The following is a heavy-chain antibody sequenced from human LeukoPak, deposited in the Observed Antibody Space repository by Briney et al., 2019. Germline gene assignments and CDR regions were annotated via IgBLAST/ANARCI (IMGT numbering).Heavy chain of an antibody. V-gene: IGHV7-4-1*02. CDR1: GYTFTSYA. J-gene: IGHJ3*02. CDR2: INTNTGNP. D-gene: IGHD3-22*01. Sequence: ASVKVSCKASGYTFTSYAMNWVRQAPGQGLEWMGWINTNTGNPTYAQGFTGRFVFSLDTSVSTAYLQISSLKAEDTAVYYCAREGPKYYYDSSGPDAFDIWGQGTMVTVSS. CDR3: AREGPKYYYDSSGPDAFDI.